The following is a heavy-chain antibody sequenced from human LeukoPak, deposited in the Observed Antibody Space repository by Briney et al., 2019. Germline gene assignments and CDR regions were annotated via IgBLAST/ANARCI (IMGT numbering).Heavy chain of an antibody. J-gene: IGHJ5*02. Sequence: ASVKVSCKASGYTFTSYHMHWVRQAPGQGLEWMGIINPSGGSTSYAQKFQGRVTMTRDTSTSTVYMELSSLRSEDTAVYYCARSLGVGAAEVNWFDPWGQGTLVTVSS. D-gene: IGHD1-26*01. CDR1: GYTFTSYH. CDR2: INPSGGST. CDR3: ARSLGVGAAEVNWFDP. V-gene: IGHV1-46*01.